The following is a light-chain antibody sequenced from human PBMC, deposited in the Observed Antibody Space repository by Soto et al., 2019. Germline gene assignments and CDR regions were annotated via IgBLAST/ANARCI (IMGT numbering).Light chain of an antibody. J-gene: IGLJ3*02. V-gene: IGLV2-23*02. Sequence: QSALTQPASVSGSPGQSITISCTGTSSDVGQSNFVSWYQHHPDKAPKLMISEVNKRPSGVSNRFSGSKSGNTASLTISGLQTEDEDDYYCCSDAGSHHGVFGGGTKLTVL. CDR1: SSDVGQSNF. CDR3: CSDAGSHHGV. CDR2: EVN.